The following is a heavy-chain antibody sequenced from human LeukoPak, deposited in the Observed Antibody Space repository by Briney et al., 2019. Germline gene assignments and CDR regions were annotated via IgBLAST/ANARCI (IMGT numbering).Heavy chain of an antibody. CDR2: FDPEDGET. CDR3: ATGELPYYYYGMDV. Sequence: ASVKVSCKVSGYTLTELSMHWVRQAPGKGLEWMGGFDPEDGETIYAQKFQGRVTMTEDTSTDTAYMELSSLRSEDTAVYYCATGELPYYYYGMDVWGQGTTVTVSS. D-gene: IGHD1-26*01. J-gene: IGHJ6*02. V-gene: IGHV1-24*01. CDR1: GYTLTELS.